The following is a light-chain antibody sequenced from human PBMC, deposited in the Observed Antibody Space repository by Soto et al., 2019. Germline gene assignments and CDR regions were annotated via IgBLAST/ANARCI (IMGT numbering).Light chain of an antibody. Sequence: AIRMTQAPSSFSASTGVRGTITCRASQGISSYLAWYQQKPGKAPGLLIYAASTLQSGVPSRFSASGSGTDFTLTISSLQPEDFATYYCQQDLRPPLTFGPGTKVDIK. CDR1: QGISSY. J-gene: IGKJ3*01. CDR3: QQDLRPPLT. V-gene: IGKV1-8*01. CDR2: AAS.